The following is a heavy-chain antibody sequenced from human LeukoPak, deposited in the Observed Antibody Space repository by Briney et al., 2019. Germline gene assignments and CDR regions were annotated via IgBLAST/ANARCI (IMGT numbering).Heavy chain of an antibody. V-gene: IGHV3-23*01. J-gene: IGHJ5*02. CDR1: GSTFSNYA. D-gene: IGHD2-2*01. CDR3: ARDLGCSTSSCRYNWFDP. CDR2: ISQSGGRST. Sequence: PGGSRRFSCAASGSTFSNYAMTWVRKAPGEGLDWVAFISQSGGRSTDYAVSVRGRFTISRDNSEDTLYLQMNSLRAEDTAVYHCARDLGCSTSSCRYNWFDPWGQGTLVTVPS.